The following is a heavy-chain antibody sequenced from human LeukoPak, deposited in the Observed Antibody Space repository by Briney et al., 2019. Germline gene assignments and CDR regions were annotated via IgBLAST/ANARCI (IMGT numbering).Heavy chain of an antibody. Sequence: ASVTVSCKVSGYTLTELSMHWVRQAPGKGREGMGGFDPEDGETIYAQKFQGRVTMTEDTSTDTAYMELSSLRSEDTAVYHCARDNSVRDEAWWFNPWGQGTLVTVSS. CDR3: ARDNSVRDEAWWFNP. J-gene: IGHJ5*02. D-gene: IGHD5-24*01. V-gene: IGHV1-24*01. CDR2: FDPEDGET. CDR1: GYTLTELS.